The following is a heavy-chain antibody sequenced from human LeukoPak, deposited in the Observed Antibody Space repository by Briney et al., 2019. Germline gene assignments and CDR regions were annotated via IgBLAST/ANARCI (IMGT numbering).Heavy chain of an antibody. Sequence: ASVKVSCKASGYSLTSHAIHWARQAPGQRLEWMGWINTGNGNTKYSQKFQGRVTITRDTSANTAYMELSSLRSEDTAVYYCARHDTAMDNDYWGQGTLVTVSS. CDR1: GYSLTSHA. D-gene: IGHD5-18*01. CDR2: INTGNGNT. CDR3: ARHDTAMDNDY. V-gene: IGHV1-3*04. J-gene: IGHJ4*02.